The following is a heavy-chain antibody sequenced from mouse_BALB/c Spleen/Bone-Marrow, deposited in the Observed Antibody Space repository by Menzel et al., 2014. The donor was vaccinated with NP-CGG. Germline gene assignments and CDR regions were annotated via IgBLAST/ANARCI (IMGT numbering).Heavy chain of an antibody. CDR3: AYYRYDVNY. D-gene: IGHD2-14*01. V-gene: IGHV1S41*01. Sequence: DQVKPGASVKLSCKASGYTFTSYWINWIKPRPGQGLEWIGRIAPGSGSTYYNEMFKGKAILTVDTSSSTAYIQLSSLSSEDSAVYFCAYYRYDVNYWGQGTTLTVSS. J-gene: IGHJ2*01. CDR1: GYTFTSYW. CDR2: IAPGSGST.